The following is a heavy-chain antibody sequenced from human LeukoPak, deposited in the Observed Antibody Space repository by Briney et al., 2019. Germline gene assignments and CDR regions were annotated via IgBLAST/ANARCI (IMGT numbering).Heavy chain of an antibody. J-gene: IGHJ4*02. CDR2: MSYDGSNK. D-gene: IGHD6-13*01. Sequence: PGRSLRLSCAASGFTFSTYDMHWVRQAPGKGLEWVTVMSYDGSNKYYADSVKGRFTISRDNSKNTLYLQMNSLRADDTAVYYRAKDLQLALDYWGQGTLVTVSS. V-gene: IGHV3-30*18. CDR3: AKDLQLALDY. CDR1: GFTFSTYD.